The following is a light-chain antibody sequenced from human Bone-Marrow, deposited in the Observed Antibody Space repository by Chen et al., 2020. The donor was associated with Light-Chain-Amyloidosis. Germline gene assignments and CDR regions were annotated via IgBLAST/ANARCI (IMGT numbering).Light chain of an antibody. V-gene: IGLV6-57*04. CDR3: QSDESTVV. J-gene: IGLJ2*01. CDR1: SGNIASSF. CDR2: EDN. Sequence: NFMLTQPHSESASPGKTVTISCTRSSGNIASSFVQWYQQRPGSAPTTVIFEDNQRPSGVPDLFSASIDISSNSAALTSSGLKTEDLADYYCQSDESTVVVGGGTTVTVL.